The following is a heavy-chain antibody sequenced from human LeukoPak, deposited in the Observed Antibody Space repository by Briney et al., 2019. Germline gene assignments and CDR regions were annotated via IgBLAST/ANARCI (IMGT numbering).Heavy chain of an antibody. J-gene: IGHJ4*02. CDR2: IYYSGST. V-gene: IGHV4-59*08. D-gene: IGHD3-10*01. CDR3: ARRGYYGSGSLDY. Sequence: SETLSLTCTVSGGSISSYYWSWIRQPPGKGLEWIGYIYYSGSTNYNPSLKSRVTMSVDTSKNQFSLKLSSVTAADTAVYYCARRGYYGSGSLDYWGQGTLVTVSS. CDR1: GGSISSYY.